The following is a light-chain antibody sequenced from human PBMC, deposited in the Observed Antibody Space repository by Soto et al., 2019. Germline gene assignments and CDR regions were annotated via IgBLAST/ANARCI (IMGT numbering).Light chain of an antibody. J-gene: IGKJ1*01. Sequence: AIRMTQSPSSLSASTGDRVTITCRASQGISSYLAWYQQKPGKAPKLLIYAASTLQSGVPSRFSGSGSGTDFTPTISCLQSEDFATYYYHQYYSYPPWTFDQGTKVEIK. CDR2: AAS. V-gene: IGKV1-8*01. CDR1: QGISSY. CDR3: HQYYSYPPWT.